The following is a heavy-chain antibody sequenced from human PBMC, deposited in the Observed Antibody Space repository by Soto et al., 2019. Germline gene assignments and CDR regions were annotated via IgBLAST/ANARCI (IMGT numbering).Heavy chain of an antibody. CDR3: ARSLRPLSWFDP. CDR2: ISGNGGSI. CDR1: GVTFSAYA. J-gene: IGHJ5*02. Sequence: EVQVLESGGDLVQPGGSLRLSCAASGVTFSAYAMNWVRRAPGKGLEWVSGISGNGGSIYYADSVKGRFTISRDNFKTTIDHQAISLRAEDTAMYYWARSLRPLSWFDPWGQGTLVTVSS. V-gene: IGHV3-23*01. D-gene: IGHD3-10*01.